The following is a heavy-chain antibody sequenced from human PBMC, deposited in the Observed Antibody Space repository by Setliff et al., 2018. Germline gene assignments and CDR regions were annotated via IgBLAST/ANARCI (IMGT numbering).Heavy chain of an antibody. CDR1: GYTFTNYY. Sequence: ASVKVSCKASGYTFTNYYIHWVRQTPGQGLEWMGIINPSGGRLSYAEKFQDRVTMTRDTSTNTVYMDLSSLRDDNTAVYYCAREVSTGENSGCDIWGQGTVVTVSS. J-gene: IGHJ3*02. CDR2: INPSGGRL. V-gene: IGHV1-46*01. CDR3: AREVSTGENSGCDI. D-gene: IGHD3-9*01.